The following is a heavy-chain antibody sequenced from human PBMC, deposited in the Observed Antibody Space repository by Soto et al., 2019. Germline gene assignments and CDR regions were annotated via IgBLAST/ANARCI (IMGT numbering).Heavy chain of an antibody. CDR3: AREPATAKPEGVDF. CDR1: GYTFSDYY. V-gene: IGHV1-2*02. CDR2: INPNSGGT. J-gene: IGHJ4*02. D-gene: IGHD1-1*01. Sequence: QVQLVQSGAEVRKPGASVKVSCKASGYTFSDYYIYWVRQSPGQGLAWMGWINPNSGGTTYAPKFQGGVTMTRDTSITTAYMELSRLRYGDTSVYSCAREPATAKPEGVDFWGQGTLVTVSS.